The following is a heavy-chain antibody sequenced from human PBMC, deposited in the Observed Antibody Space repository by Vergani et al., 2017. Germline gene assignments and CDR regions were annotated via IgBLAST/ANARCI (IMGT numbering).Heavy chain of an antibody. CDR2: ISYDGSNK. J-gene: IGHJ4*02. CDR3: ARAPYGDYRYFDY. V-gene: IGHV3-30*03. CDR1: GFTVSSNY. D-gene: IGHD4-17*01. Sequence: VQLVESGGGLVQPGGSLRLSCAASGFTVSSNYMSWVRQAPGKGLEWVAVISYDGSNKYYADSVKGRFTISRDNSKNTLYLQMNSLRAEDTAVYYCARAPYGDYRYFDYWGQGTLVTVSS.